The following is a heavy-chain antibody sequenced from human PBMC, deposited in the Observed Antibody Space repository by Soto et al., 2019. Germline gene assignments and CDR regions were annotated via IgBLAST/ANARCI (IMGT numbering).Heavy chain of an antibody. CDR3: ARDDEGVTASSNAFDI. Sequence: QVQLVESGGGVVQPGRSLRLSCAASGFTFSTYGFHWVRQTPGKGLEWVAVIVYDGSWKDYADSVKGRFTISRDNSKNTLYLQMNSLRAEDTALYYCARDDEGVTASSNAFDIWGQGTMVTVSS. CDR2: IVYDGSWK. V-gene: IGHV3-33*01. D-gene: IGHD4-4*01. CDR1: GFTFSTYG. J-gene: IGHJ3*02.